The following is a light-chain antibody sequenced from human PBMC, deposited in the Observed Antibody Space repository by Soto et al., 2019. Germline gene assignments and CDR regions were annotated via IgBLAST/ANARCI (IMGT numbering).Light chain of an antibody. J-gene: IGKJ2*01. CDR3: QQDKSYSIT. Sequence: DIQMTQSPSTLSASVGDRVTITCRASQSISSWMAWYQQKPGKAPELLIYDASSLDSGVPSMFSGRLSGTEFSLTISCLQPDFFATYSCQQDKSYSITFGQASKLQIK. CDR1: QSISSW. CDR2: DAS. V-gene: IGKV1-5*01.